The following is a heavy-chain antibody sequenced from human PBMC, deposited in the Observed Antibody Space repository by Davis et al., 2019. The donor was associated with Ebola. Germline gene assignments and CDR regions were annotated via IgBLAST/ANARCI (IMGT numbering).Heavy chain of an antibody. CDR2: ISSYTGKT. CDR3: GRARDFYDRTGLYVAPSDH. D-gene: IGHD3-22*01. Sequence: ASVKVSCKASGYPFTTYGITWVRQAPGQGLEWMGWISSYTGKTNYAQKFQDRVTMTTDTSTTTAYMELRSLTSDDTAVYYCGRARDFYDRTGLYVAPSDHWGQGTLVTVSS. V-gene: IGHV1-18*01. J-gene: IGHJ4*02. CDR1: GYPFTTYG.